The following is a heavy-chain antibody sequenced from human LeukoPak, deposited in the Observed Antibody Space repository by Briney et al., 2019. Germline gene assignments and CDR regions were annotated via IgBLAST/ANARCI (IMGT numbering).Heavy chain of an antibody. CDR3: ARAQSGYDAFDI. V-gene: IGHV5-51*01. Sequence: GESLKISCKGSGYSFTNYWIDWARQTPGKGLEWMGIIYPGDSDTRYSPSFQGQVTISADKSISTAYLQWSSLKASDTAIYYCARAQSGYDAFDIWGQGTMVTVSS. J-gene: IGHJ3*02. D-gene: IGHD5-12*01. CDR2: IYPGDSDT. CDR1: GYSFTNYW.